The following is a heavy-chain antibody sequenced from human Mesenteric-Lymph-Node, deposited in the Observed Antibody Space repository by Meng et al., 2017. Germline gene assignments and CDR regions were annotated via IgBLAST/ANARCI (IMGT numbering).Heavy chain of an antibody. CDR3: ARDFTAYCSGGSCGFDY. J-gene: IGHJ4*02. Sequence: GGSLRLSCAASGFTFSDYWMHWVRQAPGKGLVWVSRIKSDGSITRYADSVKGRFTISRDNAKNTLYLQMNSLRAEDTAVYYCARDFTAYCSGGSCGFDYWGQGTLVTVSS. V-gene: IGHV3-74*01. D-gene: IGHD2-15*01. CDR2: IKSDGSIT. CDR1: GFTFSDYW.